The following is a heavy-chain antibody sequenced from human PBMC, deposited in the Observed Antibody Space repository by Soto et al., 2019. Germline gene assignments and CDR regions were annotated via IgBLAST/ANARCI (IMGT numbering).Heavy chain of an antibody. J-gene: IGHJ3*01. CDR2: ISSTSTNI. CDR1: GFSFSTSI. V-gene: IGHV3-21*04. Sequence: GGSLRLSCVASGFSFSTSIMHWVRQAPGKGLEWIATISSTSTNIYYAGSVKGRFSISRDNPKNSLFLQMNSLRAEDMAVYYCARGIASTSLVSFDVWGQGTMVTVSS. D-gene: IGHD1-1*01. CDR3: ARGIASTSLVSFDV.